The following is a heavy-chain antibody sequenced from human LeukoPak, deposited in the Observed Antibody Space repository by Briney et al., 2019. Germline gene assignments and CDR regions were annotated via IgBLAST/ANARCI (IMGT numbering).Heavy chain of an antibody. CDR3: ARQDYTAMVHLH. CDR1: GFTFSSYS. CDR2: ISSSSSYI. Sequence: GGSLRLSCAASGFTFSSYSMNWVRQAPGKGLEWVSSISSSSSYIYYADSVKGRFTISRDNAKNSLYLQMNSLRAEDTAVYYCARQDYTAMVHLHWGQGTLVTVSS. J-gene: IGHJ4*02. V-gene: IGHV3-21*01. D-gene: IGHD5-18*01.